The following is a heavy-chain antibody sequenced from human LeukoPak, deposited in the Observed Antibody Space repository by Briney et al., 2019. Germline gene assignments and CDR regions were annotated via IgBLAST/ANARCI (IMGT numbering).Heavy chain of an antibody. CDR3: ARLWNDEAPRPLDY. Sequence: SETLSLTCAVYGGSFSGYYWSWIRQPLGKGLEWIGEINHSGSTNYNPSLKSRVTISVDTSKNQFSLKLSSVTAADTAVYYCARLWNDEAPRPLDYWGQGTLVTVSS. CDR1: GGSFSGYY. CDR2: INHSGST. J-gene: IGHJ4*02. D-gene: IGHD1-1*01. V-gene: IGHV4-34*01.